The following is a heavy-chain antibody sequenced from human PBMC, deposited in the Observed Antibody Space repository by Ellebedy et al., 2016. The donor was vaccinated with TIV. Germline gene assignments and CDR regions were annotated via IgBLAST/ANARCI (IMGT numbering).Heavy chain of an antibody. CDR3: ARGPMVRGVVDY. J-gene: IGHJ4*02. CDR1: GFTFSSYA. D-gene: IGHD3-10*01. Sequence: GESLKISXAASGFTFSSYAMHWVRQAPGKGLEWVAVISYDGSNKYYADSVKGRFTISRDNAKNSLYLQMNSLRDEDTAVYYCARGPMVRGVVDYWGQGTLVTVSS. CDR2: ISYDGSNK. V-gene: IGHV3-30*04.